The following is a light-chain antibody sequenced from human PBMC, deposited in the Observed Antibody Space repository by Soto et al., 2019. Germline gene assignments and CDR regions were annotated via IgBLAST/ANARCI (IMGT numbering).Light chain of an antibody. V-gene: IGKV1-5*03. CDR2: KAS. J-gene: IGKJ1*01. Sequence: DRVTITCLASQTISSWLAWYQQKPGKAPKHLIYKASTSKSGVPSRFSGSGSGTEFTLTISSLQPDDFATYYCQHYNSYSEAVGQGTKVDIK. CDR1: QTISSW. CDR3: QHYNSYSEA.